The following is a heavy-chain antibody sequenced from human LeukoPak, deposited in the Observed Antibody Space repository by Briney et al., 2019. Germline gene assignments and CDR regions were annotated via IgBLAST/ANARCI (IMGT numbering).Heavy chain of an antibody. CDR1: GFTFSSYS. CDR2: ISSSSSYI. CDR3: ARGPYSGSYYHAFDI. Sequence: GGSLRLSCAASGFTFSSYSMNWVRQAPGKGLEWVSSISSSSSYIYYADSVKGRFTISRDNAKNSLYLQMNSLRAEDTAVYYCARGPYSGSYYHAFDIWGQGTMVTVSS. V-gene: IGHV3-21*01. D-gene: IGHD1-26*01. J-gene: IGHJ3*02.